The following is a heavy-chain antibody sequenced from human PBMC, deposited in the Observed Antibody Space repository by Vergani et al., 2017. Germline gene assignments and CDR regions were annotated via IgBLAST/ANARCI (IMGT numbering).Heavy chain of an antibody. CDR3: AKDRGEWYQLLRQYFDY. CDR2: ISGSGGSP. V-gene: IGHV3-23*01. CDR1: GFTFSSYA. D-gene: IGHD2-2*01. Sequence: EVQLLESGGGLVQPGGSLRLSCAASGFTFSSYAMSWVRQAPGKGLEWVSAISGSGGSPYYADSVKGRFTISRDNSKNTLYLQMNSLRAEDTAVYYCAKDRGEWYQLLRQYFDYWGQGTLVTVSS. J-gene: IGHJ4*02.